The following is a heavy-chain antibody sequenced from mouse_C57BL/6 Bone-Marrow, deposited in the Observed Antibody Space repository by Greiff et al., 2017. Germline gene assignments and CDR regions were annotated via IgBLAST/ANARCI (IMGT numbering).Heavy chain of an antibody. CDR3: ARGYDYDYAMDY. CDR1: GYSFTDYN. CDR2: INPNYGTT. V-gene: IGHV1-39*01. Sequence: EVKLMESGPELVKPGASVKISCKASGYSFTDYNMNWVKQSNGKSLEWIGVINPNYGTTSYNQKFKGKATLTVDQSSSTAYMQLNSLTSEDSAGYYCARGYDYDYAMDYWGQGTSVNVSS. D-gene: IGHD2-4*01. J-gene: IGHJ4*01.